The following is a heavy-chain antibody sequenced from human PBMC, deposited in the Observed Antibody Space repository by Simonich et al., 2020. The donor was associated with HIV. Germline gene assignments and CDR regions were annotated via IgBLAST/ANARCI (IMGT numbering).Heavy chain of an antibody. D-gene: IGHD2-2*01. CDR3: ARDGRKGSSTSCSDY. Sequence: EVQLVESGGGLVKPGGSLRLSCAASGFTFSSYSMNWVRQDTGKGLEWVSSISSSSSYIYYADSVKGRFTISRDNAKNSLYLQMNSLRAEDTAVYYCARDGRKGSSTSCSDYWGQGTLVTVSS. CDR2: ISSSSSYI. CDR1: GFTFSSYS. V-gene: IGHV3-21*01. J-gene: IGHJ4*02.